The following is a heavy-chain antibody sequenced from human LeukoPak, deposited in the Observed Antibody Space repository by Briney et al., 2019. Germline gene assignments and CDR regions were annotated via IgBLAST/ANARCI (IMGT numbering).Heavy chain of an antibody. CDR2: INHSGST. J-gene: IGHJ4*02. CDR3: AAVSWYSSSWYDY. V-gene: IGHV4-34*01. Sequence: SETLSLTCAVYGGSFSGYYWSWIRQPPGKGLEWIEEINHSGSTNYNPSLKSRVTISVDTSKNQFSLKLSSVTAADTAVYYCAAVSWYSSSWYDYWGQGTLVTVSS. D-gene: IGHD6-13*01. CDR1: GGSFSGYY.